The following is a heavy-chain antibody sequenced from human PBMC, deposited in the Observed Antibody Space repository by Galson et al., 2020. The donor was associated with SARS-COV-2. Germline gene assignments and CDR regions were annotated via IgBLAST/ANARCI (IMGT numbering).Heavy chain of an antibody. J-gene: IGHJ6*02. Sequence: KMSGPTLVKPTETLTLTCTVSGFSLSNARMGVSWIRQPPGKALEWLAHIFSNDEKSYSTSLKSRLTISKDTSKSQVVLTMTNMDPVDTATYYCARIAQERYYYDSSGYNYGMDVWGQGTTVTVSS. CDR3: ARIAQERYYYDSSGYNYGMDV. V-gene: IGHV2-26*01. CDR2: IFSNDEK. D-gene: IGHD3-22*01. CDR1: GFSLSNARMG.